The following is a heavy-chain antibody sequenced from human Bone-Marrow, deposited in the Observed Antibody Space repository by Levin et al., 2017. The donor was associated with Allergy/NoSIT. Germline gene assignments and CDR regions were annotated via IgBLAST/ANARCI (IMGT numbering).Heavy chain of an antibody. J-gene: IGHJ4*02. Sequence: ECIWFTYYNGSTYYNPSLKSRVTISVDTSKNQFSLKLDSVTAADTAVYYCARVRDGYNFGDYYFDSWGQGTLVIVSS. CDR3: ARVRDGYNFGDYYFDS. D-gene: IGHD5-24*01. CDR2: TYYNGST. V-gene: IGHV4-30-4*01.